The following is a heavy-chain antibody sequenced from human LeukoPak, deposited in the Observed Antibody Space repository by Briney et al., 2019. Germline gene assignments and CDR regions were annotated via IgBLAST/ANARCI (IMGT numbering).Heavy chain of an antibody. D-gene: IGHD2-2*01. Sequence: GGSLRLSCAASGFTFNSYGMHWVRQAPGKGLEWVAFIRYDGSNKYYADSVKGRFTISRDNSKNTLYLQMNSLRAEDTAVYYCAKETYIVVVPGALFDYWGQGTLVTVSS. CDR2: IRYDGSNK. CDR1: GFTFNSYG. V-gene: IGHV3-30*02. J-gene: IGHJ4*02. CDR3: AKETYIVVVPGALFDY.